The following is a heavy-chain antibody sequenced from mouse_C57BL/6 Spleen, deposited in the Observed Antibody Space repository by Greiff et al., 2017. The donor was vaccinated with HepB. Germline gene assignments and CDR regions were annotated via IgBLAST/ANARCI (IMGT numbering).Heavy chain of an antibody. CDR3: ARDKGALRAMDY. D-gene: IGHD1-1*01. CDR2: ISDGGSYT. CDR1: GFTFSSYA. V-gene: IGHV5-4*01. Sequence: EVKLVESGGGLVKPGGSLKLSCAASGFTFSSYAMSWVRQTPEKRLEWVATISDGGSYTYYPDNVKGRFTISRDNAKNNLYLQMSHLKSEDTAMYYCARDKGALRAMDYWGQGTSVTVSS. J-gene: IGHJ4*01.